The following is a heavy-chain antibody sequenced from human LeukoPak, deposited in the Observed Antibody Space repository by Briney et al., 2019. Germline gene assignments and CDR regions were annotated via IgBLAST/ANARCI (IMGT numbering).Heavy chain of an antibody. CDR1: GGTFSSYA. Sequence: SVKVSCKASGGTFSSYAISWVRQAPGQGLEWMGGIIPIFGTANYAQKFQGRVTITADESTSTAYMELSSLRSEGTAVYYCARELIYRYGSYFDYWGQGTLVTVSS. CDR3: ARELIYRYGSYFDY. V-gene: IGHV1-69*13. J-gene: IGHJ4*02. CDR2: IIPIFGTA. D-gene: IGHD3-16*02.